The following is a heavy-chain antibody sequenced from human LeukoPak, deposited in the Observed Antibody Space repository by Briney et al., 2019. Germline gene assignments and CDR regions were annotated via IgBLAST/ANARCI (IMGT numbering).Heavy chain of an antibody. D-gene: IGHD3-3*01. J-gene: IGHJ4*02. CDR3: ARVPTDYDFWGGARIWPFDY. CDR2: ISSSSSYI. CDR1: GFTFSSYS. Sequence: GGSLRLSCAASGFTFSSYSMNWVRQAPGKGLEWVSSISSSSSYIYYADSVKGRFTISRDNAKNSLYLQMNSLRAEDTAVYYCARVPTDYDFWGGARIWPFDYWGQGTLVTVSS. V-gene: IGHV3-21*03.